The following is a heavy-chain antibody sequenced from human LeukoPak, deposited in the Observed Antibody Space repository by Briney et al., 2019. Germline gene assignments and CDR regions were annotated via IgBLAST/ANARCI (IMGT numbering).Heavy chain of an antibody. Sequence: PSETLSLTCTVSGGSISSYYWSWIRQPPGKGLEWIGYIYYSGSTSYNPSLKSRVTISVDTSKKQFSLKLSSVTAEDTAVYYCARGRDGYNYGKFDYWGQGTLVTVSS. CDR2: IYYSGST. CDR1: GGSISSYY. CDR3: ARGRDGYNYGKFDY. J-gene: IGHJ4*02. D-gene: IGHD5-24*01. V-gene: IGHV4-59*01.